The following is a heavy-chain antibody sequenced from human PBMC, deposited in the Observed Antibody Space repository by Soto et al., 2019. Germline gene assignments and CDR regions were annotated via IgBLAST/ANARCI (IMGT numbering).Heavy chain of an antibody. CDR3: ARRARADYYYMDV. J-gene: IGHJ6*03. CDR1: GFTLSSDA. Sequence: EVQLVESGGGLAQPGGSLRLSCAASGFTLSSDAMDWVRQAPGKGLEYVSGISSNGIGTYYANSVKGRFTISRDNSKNTVYLQTYSLRPEDMAVYSCARRARADYYYMDVWGKGTTVTVS. CDR2: ISSNGIGT. D-gene: IGHD6-6*01. V-gene: IGHV3-64*01.